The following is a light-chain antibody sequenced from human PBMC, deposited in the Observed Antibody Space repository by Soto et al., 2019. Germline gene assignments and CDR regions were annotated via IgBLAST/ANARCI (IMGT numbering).Light chain of an antibody. CDR3: CSYAGSYSLL. CDR1: NSDVGAYNY. Sequence: QSALTQPRSVSGSPGQSVTISCIGTNSDVGAYNYVSWYQQHPSKAPKLMLYDVSERPSGVSDRFSGSKSGNTASRTISGLQAEDEGYYYCCSYAGSYSLLFGGGTKVTVL. V-gene: IGLV2-11*01. CDR2: DVS. J-gene: IGLJ2*01.